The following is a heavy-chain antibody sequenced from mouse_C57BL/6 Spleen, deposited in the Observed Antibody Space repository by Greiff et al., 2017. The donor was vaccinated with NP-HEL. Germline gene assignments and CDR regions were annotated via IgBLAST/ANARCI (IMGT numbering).Heavy chain of an antibody. Sequence: VQLQQSGPELVKPGASVKISCKASGYAFSSSWMNWVKQRPGKGLEWIGRIYPGDGDTNYNGKFKGKATLTADKSSSTAYMQLSSLTSEDSAVYFCARLGVFLYFDYWGQGTTLTVSS. CDR1: GYAFSSSW. CDR3: ARLGVFLYFDY. J-gene: IGHJ2*01. V-gene: IGHV1-82*01. CDR2: IYPGDGDT.